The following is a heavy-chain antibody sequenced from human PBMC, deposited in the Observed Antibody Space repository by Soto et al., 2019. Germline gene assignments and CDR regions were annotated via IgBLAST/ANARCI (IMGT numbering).Heavy chain of an antibody. J-gene: IGHJ4*02. V-gene: IGHV4-59*01. CDR2: IHYSGTT. CDR3: ARGPQY. CDR1: GGSMRNYF. Sequence: TSETLSLTCTVSGGSMRNYFWTWIRQPPGKGLEWIGYIHYSGTTSFFPSYNPSLRSRVTISEDTSKNQFSLKLLSVTTADTATYFCARGPQYWGPGKLVTVSS.